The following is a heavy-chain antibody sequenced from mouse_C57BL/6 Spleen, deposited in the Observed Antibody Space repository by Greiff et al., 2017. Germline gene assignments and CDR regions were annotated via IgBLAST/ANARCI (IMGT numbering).Heavy chain of an antibody. V-gene: IGHV1-53*01. CDR2: INPSNGAT. CDR1: GYTFTSYW. CDR3: AREAQYGYGNDCFDY. J-gene: IGHJ2*01. D-gene: IGHD2-1*01. Sequence: VQLQQPGTELAKPGASVKLSCKASGYTFTSYWLHWVKQRPGQGLEWIGNINPSNGATNYNEKFKNKATLTVDKSSSTAYMQLSSLTSEVSAVDYCAREAQYGYGNDCFDYWGQGTILTVSA.